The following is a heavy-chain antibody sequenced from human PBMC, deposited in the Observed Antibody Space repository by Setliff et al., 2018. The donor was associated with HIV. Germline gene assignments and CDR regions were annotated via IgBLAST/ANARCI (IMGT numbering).Heavy chain of an antibody. CDR1: GGSISSYY. CDR2: IYIGST. Sequence: SETLSLTCTVSGGSISSYYWSWIRQPPGKGLEWIGHIYIGSTNYNPSLKSRVTISVDTSKNQFSLKLSSVTAADTAVYYCARLNLEQWVQRIDSWGQGTLVTVSS. D-gene: IGHD6-19*01. CDR3: ARLNLEQWVQRIDS. J-gene: IGHJ5*01. V-gene: IGHV4-4*08.